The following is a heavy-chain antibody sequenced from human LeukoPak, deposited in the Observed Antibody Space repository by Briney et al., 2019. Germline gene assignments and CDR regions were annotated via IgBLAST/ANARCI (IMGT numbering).Heavy chain of an antibody. CDR2: INHSGST. CDR3: ARGLIYGGYDY. Sequence: PSETLSLTCAVYGGSFSGYYWSWIRQPPGKGLEWIGEINHSGSTNYNPSLKSRVTISVDTSKNQFSLKLSSVTAADTAVYYCARGLIYGGYDYWGQGTLVTVSS. V-gene: IGHV4-34*01. D-gene: IGHD5-12*01. CDR1: GGSFSGYY. J-gene: IGHJ4*02.